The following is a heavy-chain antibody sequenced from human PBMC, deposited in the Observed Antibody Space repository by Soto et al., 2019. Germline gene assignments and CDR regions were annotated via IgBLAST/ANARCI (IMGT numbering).Heavy chain of an antibody. CDR3: ARRARPDFYYMDV. Sequence: GGSLRLSCAASGFTLSGYAMDWVRQAPGKGLEYVSGISSNGVGTYYANSVQGRFTISRDNSKNTVYLQMGSLRPEDMAVYYCARRARPDFYYMDVWGKGTTITVSS. D-gene: IGHD6-6*01. J-gene: IGHJ6*03. CDR1: GFTLSGYA. CDR2: ISSNGVGT. V-gene: IGHV3-64*01.